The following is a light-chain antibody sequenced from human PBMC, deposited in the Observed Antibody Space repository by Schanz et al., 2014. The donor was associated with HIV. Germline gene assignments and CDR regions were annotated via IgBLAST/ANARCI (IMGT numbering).Light chain of an antibody. V-gene: IGLV2-14*03. CDR2: DVT. J-gene: IGLJ2*01. CDR1: SSDVASYNY. Sequence: QSALTQPASVSGSPGQSISFSCTGTSSDVASYNYISWYQQHPGKAPKLLIYDVTNRPSGVSNRFSGSKSGNAASLTILGLQAEDEAHYYCTSYTSSSTVVFGGGTKVTVL. CDR3: TSYTSSSTVV.